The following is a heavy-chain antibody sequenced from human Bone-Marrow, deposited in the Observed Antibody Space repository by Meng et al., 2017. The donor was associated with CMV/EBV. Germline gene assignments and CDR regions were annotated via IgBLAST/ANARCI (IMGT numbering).Heavy chain of an antibody. D-gene: IGHD4-11*01. CDR2: IYYTTST. V-gene: IGHV4-61*01. J-gene: IGHJ4*02. CDR3: ARDGKVTTVD. Sequence: SETLSLTCTVSGGSVSGGSYYWSWIRQPPGKGLEWIGYIYYTTSTNFNPSLKSRVTISVDTSQNQFSLKLTSVTAADTAVYYCARDGKVTTVDWGQGTLVTVSS. CDR1: GGSVSGGSYY.